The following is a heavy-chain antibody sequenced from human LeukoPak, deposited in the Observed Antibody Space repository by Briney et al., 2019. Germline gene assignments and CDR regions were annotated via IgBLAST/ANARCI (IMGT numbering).Heavy chain of an antibody. CDR2: INHSGST. CDR3: ARARRITMIVVAPRANWFDP. CDR1: GYSISSGYF. J-gene: IGHJ5*02. V-gene: IGHV4-38-2*02. Sequence: PSETLSLTCTVSGYSISSGYFWGWIRQPPGKGLEWIGEINHSGSTNYNPSLKSRVTISVDTSKNQFSLKLSSVTAADTAVYYCARARRITMIVVAPRANWFDPWGQGTLVTVSS. D-gene: IGHD3-22*01.